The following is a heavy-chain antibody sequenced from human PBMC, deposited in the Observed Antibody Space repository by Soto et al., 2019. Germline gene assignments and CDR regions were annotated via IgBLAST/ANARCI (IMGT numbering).Heavy chain of an antibody. J-gene: IGHJ3*02. V-gene: IGHV4-31*03. Sequence: QVQLQESGPGLVKPSQTLSLTCTVSGGSISSGGYYWSWIRQHPGKGLEWIGYIYYSGSTYYNPSLMSRVTISVDTSKNQFSLKLSSVTAADTAMYYCARGGDSSSSWAFDIWGQGTMVTVSS. CDR2: IYYSGST. D-gene: IGHD6-6*01. CDR1: GGSISSGGYY. CDR3: ARGGDSSSSWAFDI.